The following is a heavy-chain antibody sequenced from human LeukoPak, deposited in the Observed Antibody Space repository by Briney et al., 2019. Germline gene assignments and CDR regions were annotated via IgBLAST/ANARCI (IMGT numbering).Heavy chain of an antibody. CDR2: ISYEGSNK. V-gene: IGHV3-30*04. CDR3: ARDVGYCSGGSCYSREDNWFDP. Sequence: GGSLRLSCAASGLTFSSYAMHWVRQAPGKGLEWVAVISYEGSNKSYADSVKGRFTISRDNAKNTLYLQMNSLRAEDTAVYYCARDVGYCSGGSCYSREDNWFDPWGQGTLVTVSS. D-gene: IGHD2-15*01. J-gene: IGHJ5*02. CDR1: GLTFSSYA.